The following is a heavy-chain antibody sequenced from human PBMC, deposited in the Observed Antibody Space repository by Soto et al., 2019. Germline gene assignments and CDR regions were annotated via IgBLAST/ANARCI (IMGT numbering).Heavy chain of an antibody. J-gene: IGHJ6*02. CDR3: GRGPSPRAPAGGTPYYYAMGV. D-gene: IGHD6-13*01. CDR2: MNPINGAA. Sequence: ASVKVSCKASGYDFTAYDINWVRQASGQGLEWMGWMNPINGAAGSARRFQGRVSMTRNTATGTAYLELTNLRSDDTAVYFCGRGPSPRAPAGGTPYYYAMGVWGQGTTVTVSS. CDR1: GYDFTAYD. V-gene: IGHV1-8*02.